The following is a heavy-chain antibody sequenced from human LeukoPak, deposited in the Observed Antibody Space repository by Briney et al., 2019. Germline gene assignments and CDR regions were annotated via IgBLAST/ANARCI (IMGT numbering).Heavy chain of an antibody. CDR2: ISGSGGST. CDR1: GFTFSSYA. J-gene: IGHJ3*02. Sequence: PGGSLRLSCAASGFTFSSYAMSWVRQAPGKGLEWVSAISGSGGSTYYADSVKGRFTISRDNSKNTLYLQMNSLRAEDTAVYYCAKVVRGVLLTGAFDIWGQGTMVTVPS. V-gene: IGHV3-23*01. CDR3: AKVVRGVLLTGAFDI. D-gene: IGHD3-10*01.